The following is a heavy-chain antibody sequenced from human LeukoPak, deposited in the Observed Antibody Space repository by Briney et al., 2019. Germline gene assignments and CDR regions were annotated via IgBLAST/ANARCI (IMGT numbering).Heavy chain of an antibody. CDR2: ISKSGDFT. CDR1: GFTFSSSA. Sequence: GGSLRLSCAASGFTFSSSAMSWVRQAPGKGLEWVSVISKSGDFTYYADSVKGRFTISRDSSKNTLNLQMNSLRAEDTAIYYCAKESAAAGYFDYWGLGTLVTVSS. D-gene: IGHD6-13*01. CDR3: AKESAAAGYFDY. V-gene: IGHV3-23*01. J-gene: IGHJ4*01.